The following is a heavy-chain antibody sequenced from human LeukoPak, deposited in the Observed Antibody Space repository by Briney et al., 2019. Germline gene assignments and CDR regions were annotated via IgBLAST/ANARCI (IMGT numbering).Heavy chain of an antibody. J-gene: IGHJ4*02. CDR2: ISSSSSYI. CDR3: ARDDDYGSGSYSD. CDR1: GFTFSSYS. V-gene: IGHV3-21*01. D-gene: IGHD3-10*01. Sequence: GGSLRLSCAASGFTFSSYSMNWVRQAPGKGLGWVSSISSSSSYIYYADSVKARFTISRDNAKNSLYLQMNSLRAEDTAVYYCARDDDYGSGSYSDWGQGTLVTVSS.